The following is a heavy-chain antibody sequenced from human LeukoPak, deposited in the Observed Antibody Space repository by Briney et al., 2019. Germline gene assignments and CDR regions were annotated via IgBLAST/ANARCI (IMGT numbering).Heavy chain of an antibody. J-gene: IGHJ4*02. D-gene: IGHD3-22*01. CDR3: TRSYNYYDSSGYYGFDF. CDR2: IGSKVHGATT. CDR1: GFTFSSYW. V-gene: IGHV3-49*04. Sequence: PGGSLRLSCAASGFTFSSYWMSWVRQAPGKGLEWVGFIGSKVHGATTEYAASVKGRFTFSRDDSKSIAYLQMNSLKTEDTAVYYCTRSYNYYDSSGYYGFDFWGQGTLVTVSS.